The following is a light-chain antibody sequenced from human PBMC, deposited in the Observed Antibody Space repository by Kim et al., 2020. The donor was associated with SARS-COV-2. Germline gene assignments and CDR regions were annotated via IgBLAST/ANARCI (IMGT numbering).Light chain of an antibody. CDR1: QDISRY. Sequence: DIPMTQSPSSLSASVGDRVTITCRASQDISRYLNWYQPRPGKAPKLLIYTTSSLQSGVPSRFTGSGSETDFTLTITSLQPEDFSTHYCQQTSSAPRTFGQGTKVDIK. J-gene: IGKJ1*01. CDR3: QQTSSAPRT. CDR2: TTS. V-gene: IGKV1-39*01.